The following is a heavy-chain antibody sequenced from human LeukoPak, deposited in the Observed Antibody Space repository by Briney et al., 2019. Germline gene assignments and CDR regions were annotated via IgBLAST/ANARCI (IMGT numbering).Heavy chain of an antibody. CDR3: ARADDDCGGSSCYPPRYYFDY. D-gene: IGHD2-15*01. CDR2: IYNSGST. J-gene: IGHJ4*02. Sequence: SETLSLTCTVPGGSISSYYWSWIRQPAGKGLEWIGRIYNSGSTKYNPSLKSRVNMSVDTSKNQFSLMLSSVTAADTAVYYCARADDDCGGSSCYPPRYYFDYWGQGTLVTVSS. V-gene: IGHV4-4*07. CDR1: GGSISSYY.